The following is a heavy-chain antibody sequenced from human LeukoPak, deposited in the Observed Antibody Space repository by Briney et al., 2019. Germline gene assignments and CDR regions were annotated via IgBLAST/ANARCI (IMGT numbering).Heavy chain of an antibody. CDR3: ASLAVAGLSEGY. V-gene: IGHV3-30-3*01. Sequence: GRSLRLSCAASGFTFSSYAMHWVRQAPGKGLEWVAVISYDGSNKYYADSVKGRFTISRDNSKNTLYLQMNSLRAEDTAVYYCASLAVAGLSEGYWGQGTLVIVSS. CDR2: ISYDGSNK. CDR1: GFTFSSYA. D-gene: IGHD6-19*01. J-gene: IGHJ4*02.